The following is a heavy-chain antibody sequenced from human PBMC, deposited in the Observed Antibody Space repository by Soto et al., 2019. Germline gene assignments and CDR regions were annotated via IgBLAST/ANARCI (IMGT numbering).Heavy chain of an antibody. Sequence: ASVKVSCKASGYTFTSYYMHWVRQAPGQGLEWMGIINPSGGSTSYAQKFQGRVTMTRDTSTSTAYMELSSLRSDDTAVYYCAGVRCSSGYYYGYWGQGTPVTVSS. CDR2: INPSGGST. V-gene: IGHV1-46*01. D-gene: IGHD3-22*01. CDR3: AGVRCSSGYYYGY. J-gene: IGHJ4*02. CDR1: GYTFTSYY.